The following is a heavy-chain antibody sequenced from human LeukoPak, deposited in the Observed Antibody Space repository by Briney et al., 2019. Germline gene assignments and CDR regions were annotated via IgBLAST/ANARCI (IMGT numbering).Heavy chain of an antibody. Sequence: PSETLSLTCTVSGGSISSHYWSWIRQPPGKGLEWIGYIYYSGSTNYNPSLKSRVTISVDTSKNQFSLKLSSVTAADTAVYYCARARYYYYYGMDVWGQGTTVTVSS. J-gene: IGHJ6*02. CDR3: ARARYYYYYGMDV. V-gene: IGHV4-59*11. CDR2: IYYSGST. CDR1: GGSISSHY.